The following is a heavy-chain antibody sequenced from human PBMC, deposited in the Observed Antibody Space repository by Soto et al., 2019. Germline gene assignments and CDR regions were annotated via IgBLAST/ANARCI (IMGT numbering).Heavy chain of an antibody. CDR1: GNTXTCYY. CDR2: MNPNSGNT. CDR3: ATYGAPTYHY. J-gene: IGHJ4*02. Sequence: ASVKVSCKASGNTXTCYYMHWVRQAPGQGLEWMGLMNPNSGNTGYAQKFQGRVTMTRNTSTSTAYMELSSLRSEDTAVYYCATYGAPTYHYWGQGTLVTLSS. V-gene: IGHV1-8*01. D-gene: IGHD4-17*01.